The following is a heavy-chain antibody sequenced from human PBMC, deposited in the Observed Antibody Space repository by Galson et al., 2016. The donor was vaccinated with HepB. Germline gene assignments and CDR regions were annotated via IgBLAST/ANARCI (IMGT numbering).Heavy chain of an antibody. CDR3: ARVQESYGYEVFFEF. CDR1: GYTFTNYY. J-gene: IGHJ4*02. Sequence: SVKVSCKASGYTFTNYYMHWVRQAPGQGLEWMGIINPSGGSTSYAQKFQGRVTMTTDTSTSTAYMELRSLTSDDTAVYYCARVQESYGYEVFFEFWGQGTPVTVSS. CDR2: INPSGGST. V-gene: IGHV1-46*01. D-gene: IGHD5-12*01.